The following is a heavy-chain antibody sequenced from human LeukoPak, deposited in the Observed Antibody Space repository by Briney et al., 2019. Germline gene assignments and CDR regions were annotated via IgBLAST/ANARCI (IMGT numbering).Heavy chain of an antibody. CDR3: ARDEISAARIFDY. CDR1: GGSISSSSYY. D-gene: IGHD6-13*01. CDR2: IYYSGST. J-gene: IGHJ4*02. Sequence: SETLSLTCTVSGGSISSSSYYWGWIRQPPGKGLEWIGSIYYSGSTYYNPSLKSRVTISVDTSKNQFSLKLSSVTAADTAVYYCARDEISAARIFDYWGQGTLVTVSS. V-gene: IGHV4-39*07.